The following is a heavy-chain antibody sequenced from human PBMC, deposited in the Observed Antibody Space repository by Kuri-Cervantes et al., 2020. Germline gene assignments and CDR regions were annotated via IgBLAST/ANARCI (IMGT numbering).Heavy chain of an antibody. D-gene: IGHD2-15*01. V-gene: IGHV4-4*07. Sequence: SETLSLTCTVSGGSISSYYWSWIRQPAGKGLEWIGRIYTSGSTNYNPSLKSRVTISVDTSKDQFSLKLSSVTAADTAVYYCARGARYCSGGSCQGYYMDVWGKGTTVTVSS. CDR2: IYTSGST. CDR1: GGSISSYY. CDR3: ARGARYCSGGSCQGYYMDV. J-gene: IGHJ6*03.